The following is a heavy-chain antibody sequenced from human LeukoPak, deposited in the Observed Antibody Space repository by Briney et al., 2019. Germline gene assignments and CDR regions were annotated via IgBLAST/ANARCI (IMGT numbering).Heavy chain of an antibody. CDR1: GYSISSGYY. V-gene: IGHV4-38-2*02. J-gene: IGHJ5*02. Sequence: PSETLSLTCTVSGYSISSGYYWGWIRQPPGKGLEWIGSIYHSGSTNYNPSLKSRVTISVDTSKNQFSLKLSSVTAADTAVYYCARDPRLDYYGSGSYYPWGQGTLVTVSS. D-gene: IGHD3-10*01. CDR3: ARDPRLDYYGSGSYYP. CDR2: IYHSGST.